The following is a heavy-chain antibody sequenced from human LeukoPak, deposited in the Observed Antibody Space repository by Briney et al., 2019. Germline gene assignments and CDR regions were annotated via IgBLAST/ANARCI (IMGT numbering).Heavy chain of an antibody. Sequence: SGTLSLTCAVSGGSISGINWWSWVRQPPGKGLEWIGEIYHSGRTNYNPSLKSRVTMSVDLSNNQFSLKLSSATAADTAVYYCSRSHVVYYYGLDVWGQGTTVTV. V-gene: IGHV4-4*02. J-gene: IGHJ6*02. CDR2: IYHSGRT. CDR1: GGSISGINW. CDR3: SRSHVVYYYGLDV.